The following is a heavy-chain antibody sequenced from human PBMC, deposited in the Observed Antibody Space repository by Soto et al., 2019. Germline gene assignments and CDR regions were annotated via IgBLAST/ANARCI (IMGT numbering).Heavy chain of an antibody. CDR2: ITSSSYI. V-gene: IGHV3-21*01. CDR1: GFTFSTYN. J-gene: IGHJ5*02. Sequence: GWSLRLSCAASGFTFSTYNMNWVRQAPGKGLEWVSSITSSSYIYYADSVKGRFTISRDNAKNSVYLQMNSLRAEDTAVYYCSRDSGSTWDYNWFDPWGQGTLVTVSS. D-gene: IGHD6-13*01. CDR3: SRDSGSTWDYNWFDP.